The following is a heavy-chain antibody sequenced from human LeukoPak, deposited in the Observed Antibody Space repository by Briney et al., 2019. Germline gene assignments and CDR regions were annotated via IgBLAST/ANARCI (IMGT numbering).Heavy chain of an antibody. Sequence: PGGSLRLSCAASGFTFSSYSMNWVRQAPGKGLEWVSYISSSSSTIYYAYSVKGRFTISRDNAKNSLYLQMNSLRAEDTAVYYCANPYPYYYDSSGYPLRTLDFWGQGTLVTVSS. D-gene: IGHD3-22*01. V-gene: IGHV3-48*01. CDR2: ISSSSSTI. CDR3: ANPYPYYYDSSGYPLRTLDF. CDR1: GFTFSSYS. J-gene: IGHJ4*02.